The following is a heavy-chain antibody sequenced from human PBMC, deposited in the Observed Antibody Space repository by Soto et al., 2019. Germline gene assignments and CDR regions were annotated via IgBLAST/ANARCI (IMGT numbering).Heavy chain of an antibody. CDR1: GFKFSNYA. D-gene: IGHD3-16*01. J-gene: IGHJ4*02. Sequence: PGGSLRLSCAASGFKFSNYAMSWVRQAPGKGLEWVSLISATGGGTYYADSVKGRFTISRDNSHNTLYLQVHSLTAEDTAVYYCAKDRRAGGNSAFYFGFWGQGAQVTVSS. V-gene: IGHV3-23*01. CDR2: ISATGGGT. CDR3: AKDRRAGGNSAFYFGF.